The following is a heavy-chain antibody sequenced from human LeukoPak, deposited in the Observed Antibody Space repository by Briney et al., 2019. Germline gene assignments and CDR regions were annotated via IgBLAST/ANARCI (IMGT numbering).Heavy chain of an antibody. CDR3: ARDASYYNSTLDS. V-gene: IGHV4-39*07. CDR2: VSDSAST. Sequence: SETLSLTCTVSGGSISSNPYYWGWIRQPPGKGLECSGSVSDSASTDYNPSVTSRVTISLDTSRNQFSLKLTSVTAADTAVYYCARDASYYNSTLDSWGQGILVTVSS. CDR1: GGSISSNPYY. D-gene: IGHD1-1*01. J-gene: IGHJ4*02.